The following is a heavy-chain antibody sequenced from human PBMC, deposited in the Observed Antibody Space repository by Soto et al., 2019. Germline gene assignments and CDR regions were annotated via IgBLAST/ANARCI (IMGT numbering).Heavy chain of an antibody. CDR1: GFTFGSYR. CDR3: ARDWGYCSGGTCHYGMDV. V-gene: IGHV3-48*02. Sequence: PGGSLRLSCAASGFTFGSYRMNWVRQAPGKGLEWISYISSSSSTIYYADSVKGRFTISRDNAKNSLYLQMNTLRDEDTAMYYCARDWGYCSGGTCHYGMDVWGQGTKVTVYS. J-gene: IGHJ6*02. CDR2: ISSSSSTI. D-gene: IGHD2-15*01.